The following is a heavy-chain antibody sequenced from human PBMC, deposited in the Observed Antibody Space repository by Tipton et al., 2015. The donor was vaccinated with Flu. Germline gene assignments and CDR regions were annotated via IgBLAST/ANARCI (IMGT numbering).Heavy chain of an antibody. V-gene: IGHV4-34*01. J-gene: IGHJ4*02. CDR2: INHSGST. CDR3: ARGRITMVRGVIIKGDFDY. CDR1: GGSFSGYY. D-gene: IGHD3-10*01. Sequence: TLSLTCAVYGGSFSGYYWSWIRQPPGKGLEWIGEINHSGSTNYNPSLKSRVTISVDTSKNQFSLKLSSVTAADTAVYYCARGRITMVRGVIIKGDFDYWGQETLVTVSS.